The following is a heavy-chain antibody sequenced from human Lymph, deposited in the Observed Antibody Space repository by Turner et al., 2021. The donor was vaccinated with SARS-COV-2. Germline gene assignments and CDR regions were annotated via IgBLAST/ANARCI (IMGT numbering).Heavy chain of an antibody. CDR1: GFTFSRYA. V-gene: IGHV3-30-3*01. J-gene: IGHJ4*02. D-gene: IGHD3-10*01. CDR2: ISDDGSNK. CDR3: ARGDYYGSGSYPGKTFDC. Sequence: QVQLVESGGGVVQPGRSMRLSCAASGFTFSRYAMYWGRQAPGKGLEWVAGISDDGSNKYYADSVKGRFTISRDNSKNTLYLQMNSLRAEDTAVYYCARGDYYGSGSYPGKTFDCWGQGTLVTVSS.